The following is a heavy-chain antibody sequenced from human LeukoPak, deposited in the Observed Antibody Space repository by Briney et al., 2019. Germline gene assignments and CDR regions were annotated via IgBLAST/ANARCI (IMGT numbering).Heavy chain of an antibody. V-gene: IGHV3-53*04. CDR2: IYSGGST. CDR1: GFTVSSNY. CDR3: ARGRAGRYYYDSSGYPHLLYFDY. Sequence: GGSLRLSCAAFGFTVSSNYMSWVRQAPGKGLEWVSVIYSGGSTYYADSVKGRFTISRHNSKNTLYLQMNSLRAEDTAVYYCARGRAGRYYYDSSGYPHLLYFDYWGQGTLVTVSS. J-gene: IGHJ4*02. D-gene: IGHD3-22*01.